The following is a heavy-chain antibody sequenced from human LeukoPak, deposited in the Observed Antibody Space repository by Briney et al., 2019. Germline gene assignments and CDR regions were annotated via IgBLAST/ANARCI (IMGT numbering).Heavy chain of an antibody. CDR2: IRSSGSTI. CDR1: GFTFSSYE. V-gene: IGHV3-48*03. D-gene: IGHD2-2*01. Sequence: GGSLRLSCAASGFTFSSYEMNWVRQAPGKGLEWVSYIRSSGSTIYYADSVKGRFTISRDNAKNSLYLQMNSLRAEDTAIYYCARHGCTSTSCRLYYYYYYYMDVWGKGTTVTISS. J-gene: IGHJ6*03. CDR3: ARHGCTSTSCRLYYYYYYYMDV.